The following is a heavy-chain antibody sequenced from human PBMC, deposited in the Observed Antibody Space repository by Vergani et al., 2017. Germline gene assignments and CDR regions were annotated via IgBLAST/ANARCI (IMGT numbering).Heavy chain of an antibody. CDR3: ARLSGATIFPPRNFDY. Sequence: QLQLQESGSGLVKPSETLSLTCTVSGGSISSSSYYWGWIRQPPGKGLEWIGSIYYSGSTYYNPSLKSRVTISVDTSKNQFSLKLSSVTAADTAVYYCARLSGATIFPPRNFDYWGQGTLVTVSS. V-gene: IGHV4-39*01. CDR2: IYYSGST. CDR1: GGSISSSSYY. D-gene: IGHD3-3*01. J-gene: IGHJ4*02.